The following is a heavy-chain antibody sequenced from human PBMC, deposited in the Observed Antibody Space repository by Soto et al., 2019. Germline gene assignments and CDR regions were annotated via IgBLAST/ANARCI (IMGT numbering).Heavy chain of an antibody. CDR3: AKDRYSSSNNWFDP. CDR1: GFTFSSYG. V-gene: IGHV3-30*18. CDR2: ISYDGSNK. D-gene: IGHD6-13*01. Sequence: VGSLRLSCAASGFTFSSYGMHWVRQAPGKGLEWVAVISYDGSNKYYADSVKGRFTISRDNSKNTLYLQMNSLRAEDTAVYYCAKDRYSSSNNWFDPWGQGTLVTVSS. J-gene: IGHJ5*02.